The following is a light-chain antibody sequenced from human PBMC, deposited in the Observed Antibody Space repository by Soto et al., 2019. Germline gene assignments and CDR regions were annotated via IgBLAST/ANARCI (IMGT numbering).Light chain of an antibody. V-gene: IGKV1-5*01. J-gene: IGKJ1*01. CDR3: QQYNSYSET. Sequence: DIQMTQSPSTLSASVGDRVTITCRASQSISSWLAWYQQKPGKAPKLLIYDASSLESAVPSRFSGSGSGTEFTLTISSLQPDDFAPYYCQQYNSYSETFGQGTKVEIK. CDR1: QSISSW. CDR2: DAS.